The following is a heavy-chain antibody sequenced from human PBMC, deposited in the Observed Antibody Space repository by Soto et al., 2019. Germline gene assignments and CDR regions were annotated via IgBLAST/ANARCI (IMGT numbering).Heavy chain of an antibody. Sequence: QVQLVESGGGVVQPGRSLRLSCAASGFTFSGYGMHWVRQAPGKGLEWAAVISYDGTKKYYADCMKGRFTISRDDSKNTLYLQMNSLRPEDTAVYYCAKDLGAGYSYLEYWGQGTLVTVSS. J-gene: IGHJ4*02. V-gene: IGHV3-30*18. CDR2: ISYDGTKK. D-gene: IGHD5-18*01. CDR3: AKDLGAGYSYLEY. CDR1: GFTFSGYG.